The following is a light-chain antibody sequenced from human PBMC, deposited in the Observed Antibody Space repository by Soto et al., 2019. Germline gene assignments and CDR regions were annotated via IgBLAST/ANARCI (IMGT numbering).Light chain of an antibody. Sequence: DVQMTQSPSSLSASVGVRATITCRASQVINFYLAWYQQKPGKAPKLLIHSASTLQSGVPSRFAGSRSGTDFTLTINSLQPEDVATYFCQQSDSAPLTFGGGTKVDIK. CDR1: QVINFY. V-gene: IGKV1-27*01. CDR3: QQSDSAPLT. CDR2: SAS. J-gene: IGKJ4*02.